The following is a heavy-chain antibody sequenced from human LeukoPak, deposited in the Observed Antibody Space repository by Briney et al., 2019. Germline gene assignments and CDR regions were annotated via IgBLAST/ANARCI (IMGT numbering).Heavy chain of an antibody. CDR3: ARDGSPTFSGSCDY. CDR2: ISAYNGHT. J-gene: IGHJ4*02. CDR1: RYTFTNYG. V-gene: IGHV1-18*01. Sequence: ASLKVSCKASRYTFTNYGFTWVRQAPGQRLECMGWISAYNGHTNYAQNLQGRLTMTTDTSTSTAYLELRSLGSDDAAMYYCARDGSPTFSGSCDYWGQGTLVTVSS. D-gene: IGHD1-26*01.